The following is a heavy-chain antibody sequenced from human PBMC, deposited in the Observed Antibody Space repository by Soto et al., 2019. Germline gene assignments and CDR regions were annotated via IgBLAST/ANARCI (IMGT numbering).Heavy chain of an antibody. V-gene: IGHV1-69*06. J-gene: IGHJ4*02. D-gene: IGHD6-19*01. CDR3: ARDEAVAGVQFDY. CDR2: IIPIFGTA. CDR1: GGTFSSYA. Sequence: AASVKVSCKASGGTFSSYAISWVRQASGQGLEWMGGIIPIFGTANYAQKFQGRVTITADKSTSTAYMELSSLRSEDTAVYYCARDEAVAGVQFDYWGQGTLVTVSS.